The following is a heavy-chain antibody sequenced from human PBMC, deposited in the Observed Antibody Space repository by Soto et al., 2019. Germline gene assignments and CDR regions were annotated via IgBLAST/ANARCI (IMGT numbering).Heavy chain of an antibody. Sequence: GGSLRLFCAASGFTFSSYAMHWVRQAPGKGLEWVAVISYDGSNKYYADSVKGRFTISRDNSKNTLYLQMNSLRAEDTAVYYCAGWVGGYNWNRRFPHYYYGMDVWGQGTTVTVSS. D-gene: IGHD1-20*01. CDR2: ISYDGSNK. V-gene: IGHV3-30-3*01. CDR3: AGWVGGYNWNRRFPHYYYGMDV. CDR1: GFTFSSYA. J-gene: IGHJ6*02.